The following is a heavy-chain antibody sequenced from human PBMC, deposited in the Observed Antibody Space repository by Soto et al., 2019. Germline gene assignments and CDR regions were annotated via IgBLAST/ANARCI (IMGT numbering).Heavy chain of an antibody. CDR2: IWYDGSNK. V-gene: IGHV3-33*01. J-gene: IGHJ4*02. CDR3: ARDSFQLGSFDY. Sequence: GGSLRLSCTASGFTFSSYGMHWVRQAPGKGLEWVAVIWYDGSNKYYADSVKGRFTISRDNSKNTLYLQMNSLRAEDTAVYYCARDSFQLGSFDYWGQGTLVTVSS. D-gene: IGHD2-2*01. CDR1: GFTFSSYG.